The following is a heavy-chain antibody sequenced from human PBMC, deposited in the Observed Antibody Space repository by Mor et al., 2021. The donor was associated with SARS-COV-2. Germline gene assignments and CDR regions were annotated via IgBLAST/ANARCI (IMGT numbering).Heavy chain of an antibody. D-gene: IGHD6-13*01. CDR2: IYYSGST. CDR3: ARDLRNSSSWPSINWFDP. V-gene: IGHV4-59*01. J-gene: IGHJ5*02. Sequence: PPGKGLEWIGYIYYSGSTNYNPSLKSRVTISVDTSKNQFSLKLSSVTAADTAVYYCARDLRNSSSWPSINWFDPWGQGTLVTV.